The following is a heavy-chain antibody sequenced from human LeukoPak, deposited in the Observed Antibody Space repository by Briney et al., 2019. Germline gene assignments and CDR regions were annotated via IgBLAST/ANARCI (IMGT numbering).Heavy chain of an antibody. J-gene: IGHJ4*02. D-gene: IGHD6-13*01. CDR1: GFTFSSYV. CDR2: ISYDESKK. Sequence: GSLRLSCVASGFTFSSYVMHWVRQAPGKGLEWVALISYDESKKYYTESVKGRFTISRDNSKRTLYLHMNSLSAEDSAVYYCANDSPPGYSSSWYVWGQGTLVTVSS. V-gene: IGHV3-30*18. CDR3: ANDSPPGYSSSWYV.